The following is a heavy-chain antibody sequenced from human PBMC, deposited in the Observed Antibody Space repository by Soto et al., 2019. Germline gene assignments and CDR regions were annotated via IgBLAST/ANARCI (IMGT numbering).Heavy chain of an antibody. CDR2: ISSGGST. CDR1: GFTVSSFY. V-gene: IGHV3-66*01. CDR3: ARDTFGGAYDFLH. J-gene: IGHJ4*02. D-gene: IGHD3-3*01. Sequence: EVQLVESGGGLVQPGGSLRLSCAASGFTVSSFYMTWVRQAPGKGLQWVAVISSGGSTYYADSVKGRFTISRDNSKNTLYLETTSLRAEDTAVYYCARDTFGGAYDFLHGGQGTLVTVSS.